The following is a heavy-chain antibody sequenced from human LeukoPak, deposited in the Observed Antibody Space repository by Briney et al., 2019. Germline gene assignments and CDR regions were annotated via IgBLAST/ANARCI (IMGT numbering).Heavy chain of an antibody. CDR2: ISGSGGST. Sequence: GGSLRLSCAVSGFTFSSYAMRWVRQAPGKGLEWVSAISGSGGSTYYADSVKGRFTISRDNSKNTLYLQMNSLRAEDTAVYYCAKDPSPYSSSWNHFDYWGQGTLVTVSS. V-gene: IGHV3-23*01. J-gene: IGHJ4*02. D-gene: IGHD6-13*01. CDR1: GFTFSSYA. CDR3: AKDPSPYSSSWNHFDY.